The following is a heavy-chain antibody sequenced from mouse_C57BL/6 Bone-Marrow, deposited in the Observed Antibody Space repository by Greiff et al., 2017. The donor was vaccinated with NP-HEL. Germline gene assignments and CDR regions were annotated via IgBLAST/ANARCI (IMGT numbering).Heavy chain of an antibody. Sequence: QVQLKESGAELVRPGASVTLSCKASGYTFTDYEMHWVKQTPVHGLEWIGAIDPETGGTAYNQKFKGKAILTADKSSSTAYMELRSLTSEDSAVYYCTSSSGYGGFAYWGQGTLVTVSA. J-gene: IGHJ3*01. CDR3: TSSSGYGGFAY. CDR1: GYTFTDYE. CDR2: IDPETGGT. D-gene: IGHD3-2*02. V-gene: IGHV1-15*01.